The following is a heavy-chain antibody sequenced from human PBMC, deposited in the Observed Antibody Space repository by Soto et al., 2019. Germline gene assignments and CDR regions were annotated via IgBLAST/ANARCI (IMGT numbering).Heavy chain of an antibody. CDR3: AKFPRIAARPSGGYYGMDV. V-gene: IGHV3-30*18. CDR1: GFTFSSYG. D-gene: IGHD6-6*01. Sequence: GGSLRLSCAASGFTFSSYGMHWVRQAPGKGLEWVAVISYDGSNKYYADSVKGRFTISRDNSKNTLYLQMNSLRAEDTAVYYCAKFPRIAARPSGGYYGMDVWGQGTTVTVSS. CDR2: ISYDGSNK. J-gene: IGHJ6*02.